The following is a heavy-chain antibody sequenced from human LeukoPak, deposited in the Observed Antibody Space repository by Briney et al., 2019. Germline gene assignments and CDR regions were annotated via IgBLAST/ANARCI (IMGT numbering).Heavy chain of an antibody. J-gene: IGHJ5*02. CDR1: GYSISSGYY. V-gene: IGHV4-38-2*02. CDR3: ARSFSSSSWYP. Sequence: SETLSLTCTVSGYSISSGYYWAWIRQPPEKGLEWIGSMYHSGSTYYNPSLKSRVTISVDTSKNQFSLKLSSVTAADTAVYYCARSFSSSSWYPWGQGTLVTVSS. CDR2: MYHSGST. D-gene: IGHD6-13*01.